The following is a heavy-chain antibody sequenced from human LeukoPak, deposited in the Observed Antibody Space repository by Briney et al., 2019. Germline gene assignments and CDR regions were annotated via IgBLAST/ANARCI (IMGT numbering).Heavy chain of an antibody. Sequence: PGGSLRLSCAASGFSFGSYGMHWVRQAPGKGLEWVAVISHEGSIKYYADSVRGRFTISRDNSKNMFYLEMNSVRAEDTAVYFCARTREQWQVLDYWGQGTLVTVSS. D-gene: IGHD6-19*01. CDR1: GFSFGSYG. J-gene: IGHJ4*02. CDR2: ISHEGSIK. CDR3: ARTREQWQVLDY. V-gene: IGHV3-30*03.